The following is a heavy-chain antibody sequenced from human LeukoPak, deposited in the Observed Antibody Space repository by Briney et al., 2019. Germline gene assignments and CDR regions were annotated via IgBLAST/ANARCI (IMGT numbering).Heavy chain of an antibody. CDR3: ARAVAKYCSGGSCSDAFDI. CDR1: GFTFSSYA. J-gene: IGHJ3*02. CDR2: ISYDGSNK. V-gene: IGHV3-30*04. D-gene: IGHD2-15*01. Sequence: PGGSLRLSCAASGFTFSSYAMHWVRQAPGKGLEWVAVISYDGSNKYYADSVKGRFTISRDNSKNTLYLQMNSLRAEDTAVYYCARAVAKYCSGGSCSDAFDIWGQGTMVTVSS.